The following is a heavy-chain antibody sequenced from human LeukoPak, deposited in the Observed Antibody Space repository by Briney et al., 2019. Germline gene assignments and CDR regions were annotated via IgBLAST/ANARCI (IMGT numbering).Heavy chain of an antibody. D-gene: IGHD2-2*01. CDR3: ARGTHCSSTSCSVY. J-gene: IGHJ4*02. CDR1: GFTFSNYE. Sequence: GGSLRLSCAASGFTFSNYEMDWVRQAPGKGLEWVSAISGSGGSTYYADSVEGRFTISRDNSKNTLDLQMNSLRAEDTAVYYCARGTHCSSTSCSVYWGQGTLVTVSS. CDR2: ISGSGGST. V-gene: IGHV3-23*01.